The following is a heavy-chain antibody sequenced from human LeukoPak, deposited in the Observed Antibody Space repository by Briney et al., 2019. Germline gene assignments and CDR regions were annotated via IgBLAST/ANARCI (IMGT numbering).Heavy chain of an antibody. V-gene: IGHV3-33*01. D-gene: IGHD6-13*01. CDR3: ARDEKYSSSWNFDY. CDR2: IWSDGRDK. CDR1: GFTFSSYG. Sequence: PGGSLRLSCAASGFTFSSYGIHWVRQAPGKGLEWVAVIWSDGRDKYYADSVKGRFTISRDNSKNTLYLQMNSLRDEDTAVYYCARDEKYSSSWNFDYWGQGTLVTVSS. J-gene: IGHJ4*02.